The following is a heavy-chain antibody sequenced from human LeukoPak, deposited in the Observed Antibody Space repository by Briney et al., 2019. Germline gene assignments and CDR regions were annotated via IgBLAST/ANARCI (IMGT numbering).Heavy chain of an antibody. V-gene: IGHV1-69*04. CDR2: IIPILGIA. D-gene: IGHD1-1*01. J-gene: IGHJ3*02. Sequence: ASVKVSCKASGGTFSSYAISWVRQAPGQGLEWRGRIIPILGIANYAQKFQGRVTMTTDTSTSTAYMELRSLRSDDTAVYYCAKEWGVNSGAFDIWGQGTMVTVSS. CDR3: AKEWGVNSGAFDI. CDR1: GGTFSSYA.